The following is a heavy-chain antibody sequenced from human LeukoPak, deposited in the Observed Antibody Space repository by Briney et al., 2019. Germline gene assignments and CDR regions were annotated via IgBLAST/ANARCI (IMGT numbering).Heavy chain of an antibody. CDR2: IIADGGAT. V-gene: IGHV3-23*01. D-gene: IGHD6-19*01. Sequence: GGSLRLSCAASGFPFNTQNMRWVRQAPGKGLEWVSSIIADGGATFYADSVRGRFTISRDNSRNTLDLQMNSLRVEDTAVYYCGKGRVSEWGQGTLVTVSS. CDR1: GFPFNTQN. CDR3: GKGRVSE. J-gene: IGHJ4*02.